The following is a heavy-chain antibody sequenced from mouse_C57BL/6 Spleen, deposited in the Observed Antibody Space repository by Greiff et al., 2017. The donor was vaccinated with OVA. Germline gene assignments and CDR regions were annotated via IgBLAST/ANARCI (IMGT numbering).Heavy chain of an antibody. V-gene: IGHV3-6*01. CDR3: ARDDNYYSNYVAAY. D-gene: IGHD2-5*01. CDR1: GYSITSGYY. J-gene: IGHJ3*01. CDR2: ISYDGSN. Sequence: EVQRVESGPGLVKPSQSLSLTCSVTGYSITSGYYWNWIRQFPGNKLEWMGYISYDGSNNYNPSLKNRISITRDTSKNQFFLKLNSVTTEDTATYYCARDDNYYSNYVAAYWGQGTLVTVSA.